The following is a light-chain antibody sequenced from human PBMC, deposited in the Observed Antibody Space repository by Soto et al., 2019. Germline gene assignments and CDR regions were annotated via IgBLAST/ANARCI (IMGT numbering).Light chain of an antibody. CDR1: SSNIGSNT. J-gene: IGLJ2*01. Sequence: QSVLTQPPSASGTPGQRVTISCSGSSSNIGSNTVNWYQQLPGTAPKLLIYRNNQRPSGVPDRFSGSKSGTSASLAISGLQSEEEADYYCAAWDDSLKGVVFGGGTKLTVL. CDR2: RNN. V-gene: IGLV1-44*01. CDR3: AAWDDSLKGVV.